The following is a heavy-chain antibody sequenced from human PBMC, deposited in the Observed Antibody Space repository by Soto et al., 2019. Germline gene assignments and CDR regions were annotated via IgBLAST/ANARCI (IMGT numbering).Heavy chain of an antibody. CDR2: ISYDGSNK. CDR1: GFTFSSYA. J-gene: IGHJ4*02. V-gene: IGHV3-30-3*01. D-gene: IGHD5-12*01. Sequence: QVQLVESGGGVVQPGRSLRLSCAASGFTFSSYAMHWVRQAPGKGLEWVAVISYDGSNKYYADSVKGRFTISRDNSKNTLYLQMNSLRAEDTAVYYCAKEGTRFDGYNSLRRALAYWGQGTLVTVSS. CDR3: AKEGTRFDGYNSLRRALAY.